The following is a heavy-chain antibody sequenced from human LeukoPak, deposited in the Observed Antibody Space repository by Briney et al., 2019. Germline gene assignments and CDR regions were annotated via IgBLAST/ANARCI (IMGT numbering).Heavy chain of an antibody. V-gene: IGHV1-69*01. CDR1: GGTFSSYA. J-gene: IGHJ6*02. Sequence: SVTVSCKASGGTFSSYAVSWVRQAPGQGLEWMGGIIPIFGIANYAQKFQGRVTITADVSTGATYMELSSLRSEDTAVYYCARDAWQNWKSGANHYYYGLDVWGQGTTVTVSS. CDR3: ARDAWQNWKSGANHYYYGLDV. D-gene: IGHD1-1*01. CDR2: IIPIFGIA.